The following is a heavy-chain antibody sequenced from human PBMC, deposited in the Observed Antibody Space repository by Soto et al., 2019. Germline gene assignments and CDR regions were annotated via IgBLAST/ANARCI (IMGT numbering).Heavy chain of an antibody. Sequence: SETLSLTCGVSGGSITSYYWSWIRQSPGKGLEWIGYIYYSGNTNYNPSLKSRVTISVDTSKNQFSLELSSVTAADTAVYYCARLPWDDYGGIFAPWGQGTLVTVSS. CDR3: ARLPWDDYGGIFAP. J-gene: IGHJ5*02. V-gene: IGHV4-59*01. CDR2: IYYSGNT. D-gene: IGHD4-17*01. CDR1: GGSITSYY.